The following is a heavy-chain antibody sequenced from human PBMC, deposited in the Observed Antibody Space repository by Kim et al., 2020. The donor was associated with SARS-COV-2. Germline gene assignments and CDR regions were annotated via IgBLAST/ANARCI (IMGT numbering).Heavy chain of an antibody. V-gene: IGHV3-15*01. J-gene: IGHJ4*02. CDR3: TTWGG. CDR2: KTEGGAT. Sequence: KTEGGATDYAAPVKGRFTISREDSKNTLYLQMNSLKTEDTAVYYCTTWGGWGQGTLVTVSS. D-gene: IGHD3-16*01.